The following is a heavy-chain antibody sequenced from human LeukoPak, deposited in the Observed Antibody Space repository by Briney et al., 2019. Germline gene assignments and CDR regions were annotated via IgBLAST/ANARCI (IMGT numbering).Heavy chain of an antibody. CDR2: IYSGGST. Sequence: GGSLRLSCAASGFTVSSNYMSWVRQAPGKGLEWVSVIYSGGSTYYADSVKGRFTISRDNSKNTLYLQMNGLRAEDTAVYYCARAPVLRFLEWLLDPFDYWGQGTLVTVSS. CDR1: GFTVSSNY. J-gene: IGHJ4*02. CDR3: ARAPVLRFLEWLLDPFDY. D-gene: IGHD3-3*01. V-gene: IGHV3-53*05.